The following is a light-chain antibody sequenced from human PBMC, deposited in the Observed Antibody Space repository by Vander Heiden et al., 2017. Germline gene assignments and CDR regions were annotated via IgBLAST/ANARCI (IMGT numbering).Light chain of an antibody. CDR1: SGHFSYA. V-gene: IGLV4-69*01. CDR3: QAWDSGFVV. J-gene: IGLJ2*01. Sequence: QLVLTQSTSAAASLGDSVKVTCTQRSGHFSYAVAWHQKSPVKGPRYLLTIDDHGGQSKGDGIPDRFSGSSSGDDRYLTIASLQSEDEADYYCQAWDSGFVVFGGGTKVTVL. CDR2: IDDHGGQ.